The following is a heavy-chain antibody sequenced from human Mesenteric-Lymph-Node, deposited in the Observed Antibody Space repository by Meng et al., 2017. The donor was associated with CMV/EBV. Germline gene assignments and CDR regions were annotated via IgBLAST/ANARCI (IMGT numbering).Heavy chain of an antibody. CDR3: ARDYVVPAAIGYYYYYGMDV. V-gene: IGHV4-59*01. CDR1: GGSISSYY. CDR2: IYYSGST. D-gene: IGHD2-2*01. Sequence: SETLSLTCTVSGGSISSYYWSWIRQPPGKGLEWIGYIYYSGSTNYNPSLKSRVTISVDTSKNQFSLKLSSVTAADAAVYYCARDYVVPAAIGYYYYYGMDVWGQGTTVTVSS. J-gene: IGHJ6*02.